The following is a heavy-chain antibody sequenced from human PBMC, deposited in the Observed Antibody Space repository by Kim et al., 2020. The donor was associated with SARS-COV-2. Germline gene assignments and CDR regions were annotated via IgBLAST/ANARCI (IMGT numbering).Heavy chain of an antibody. CDR1: GFTFSHYA. CDR2: ITYDGSDR. CDR3: ARGYYNLNYYHGLDV. Sequence: GGSLRLSCAASGFTFSHYAMHWVRQAPGKGLEWVAVITYDGSDRYYVDSVRGRLTISRDNSENTLYLQMNRLRGEDTAVYYCARGYYNLNYYHGLDVWGRGTSVT. D-gene: IGHD3-9*01. V-gene: IGHV3-30*04. J-gene: IGHJ6*02.